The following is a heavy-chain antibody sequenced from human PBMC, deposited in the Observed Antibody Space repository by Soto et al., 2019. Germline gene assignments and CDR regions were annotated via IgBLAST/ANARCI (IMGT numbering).Heavy chain of an antibody. D-gene: IGHD1-26*01. CDR2: INGRSNYV. J-gene: IGHJ4*02. Sequence: EVQVVESGGGLVKPGGSLRLSCVFSGFTFSTYTMNWVRQAPGKGLEWVSSINGRSNYVYYADSVKGRFTISRDNAKNSLYLKMNRLRAEETAIYYCAREDGVVGSSSAFDHWGLGTLVTVSS. CDR3: AREDGVVGSSSAFDH. CDR1: GFTFSTYT. V-gene: IGHV3-21*01.